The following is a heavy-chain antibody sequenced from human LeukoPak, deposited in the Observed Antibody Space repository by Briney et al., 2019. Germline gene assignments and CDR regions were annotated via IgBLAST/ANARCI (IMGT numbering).Heavy chain of an antibody. D-gene: IGHD4-17*01. V-gene: IGHV1-8*01. Sequence: ASVKVSCKASGYTFTSYDINWVRQATGQGLEWMGWMNPNSGNTGYAQKFQGRVTMTRNTSISTAYMELSGLRSEDTAVYYCARGRDYGDLNWFDPWGQGTLVTVSS. J-gene: IGHJ5*02. CDR1: GYTFTSYD. CDR3: ARGRDYGDLNWFDP. CDR2: MNPNSGNT.